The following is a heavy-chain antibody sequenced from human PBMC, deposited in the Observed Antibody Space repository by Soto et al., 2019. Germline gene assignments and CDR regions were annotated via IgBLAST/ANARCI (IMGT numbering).Heavy chain of an antibody. CDR1: GGTFRSYV. CDR3: AGGPACFYFDD. Sequence: QVQLVQSGAEVKKPGSSVKVSCTASGGTFRSYVIIWVRQAPGQGLERMGGIIPMFGTADYAQKFQGRVTITADESTTTAHMELSSLRLEDTALYYGAGGPACFYFDDWGQGTLVTVSS. D-gene: IGHD2-15*01. V-gene: IGHV1-69*12. J-gene: IGHJ4*02. CDR2: IIPMFGTA.